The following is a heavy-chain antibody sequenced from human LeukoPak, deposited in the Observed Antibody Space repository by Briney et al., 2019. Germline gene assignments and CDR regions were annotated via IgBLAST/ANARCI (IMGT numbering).Heavy chain of an antibody. CDR1: GFTFSTYV. CDR3: AKDRSSSFSNWFDP. J-gene: IGHJ5*02. V-gene: IGHV3-30*18. D-gene: IGHD6-13*01. CDR2: ISYDGSIK. Sequence: GRSLRLSCVASGFTFSTYVMHWVRQAPGKGLEWVAVISYDGSIKYYADSVKGRFTISRDNPKNTLHLQMNSLRAEDTAVYYCAKDRSSSFSNWFDPWGQGTLVTVSS.